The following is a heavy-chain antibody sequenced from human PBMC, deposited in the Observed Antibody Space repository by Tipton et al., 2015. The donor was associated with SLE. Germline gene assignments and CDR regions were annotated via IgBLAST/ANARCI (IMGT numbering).Heavy chain of an antibody. CDR2: ISAYNGNT. J-gene: IGHJ4*02. V-gene: IGHV1-18*03. D-gene: IGHD2-2*01. Sequence: QSGPEVKKPGASVKVSCKASGYTFTSYGISWVRQAPGQGLEWMGWISAYNGNTNYAQKLQGRVTMTTDTSTSTAYMELRSLRSDDMAVYYCARADIVVVPAAVDYWGQGTLVTVSS. CDR3: ARADIVVVPAAVDY. CDR1: GYTFTSYG.